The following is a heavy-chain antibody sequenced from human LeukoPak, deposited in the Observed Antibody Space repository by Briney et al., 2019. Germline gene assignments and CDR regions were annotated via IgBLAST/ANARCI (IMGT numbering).Heavy chain of an antibody. V-gene: IGHV2-5*01. D-gene: IGHD3-10*01. Sequence: SGPTLVNPTQTLTLTCTFSGFSLSTSGATVGWIRQPPGKALEWLALIYWNDDTRHSPSLKSRFTITKDTSKNQVVLTMTNLDPVDTATYYCAHTTPMAPFDLWGQGTLVTVSS. CDR1: GFSLSTSGAT. CDR3: AHTTPMAPFDL. J-gene: IGHJ4*02. CDR2: IYWNDDT.